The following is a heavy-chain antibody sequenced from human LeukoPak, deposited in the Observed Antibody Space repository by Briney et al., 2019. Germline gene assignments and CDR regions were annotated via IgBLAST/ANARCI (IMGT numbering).Heavy chain of an antibody. D-gene: IGHD3-22*01. CDR3: ARGQSVGWEVGVCDY. CDR1: GFTVSSNY. CDR2: IKYDGSNE. V-gene: IGHV3-30*03. J-gene: IGHJ4*02. Sequence: GGSLRLSCAASGFTVSSNYMSWVRQAPGKGLEWVSLIKYDGSNEYYADSVKGRFTVSRDDSKNTLYLQMNSLRAEDTAVYYCARGQSVGWEVGVCDYWGQGALVTVAS.